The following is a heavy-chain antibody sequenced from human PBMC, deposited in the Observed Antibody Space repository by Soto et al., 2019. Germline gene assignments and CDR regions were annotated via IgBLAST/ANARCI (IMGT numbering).Heavy chain of an antibody. CDR2: IYYSGST. CDR1: GGSIGSYY. D-gene: IGHD2-15*01. CDR3: ARGSYCSGGNECGDPWFDP. Sequence: SETLSLTCTVSGGSIGSYYWSWIRQPPGKGLEWIGYIYYSGSTNYNPSLKSRVTISVDTSKNQFSLKLSSVTAADTAVYYCARGSYCSGGNECGDPWFDPWGQGALVTVSS. J-gene: IGHJ5*02. V-gene: IGHV4-59*01.